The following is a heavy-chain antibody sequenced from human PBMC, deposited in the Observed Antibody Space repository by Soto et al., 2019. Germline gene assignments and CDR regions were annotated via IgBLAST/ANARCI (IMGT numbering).Heavy chain of an antibody. V-gene: IGHV4-39*01. CDR3: ARLGGYVSVGYYYLWDS. Sequence: SESLSLTCRVSDGSMNSDSSYWGWIRQPPGKGLEWIGVINHSGSTYHNLSLKGRVTMSVDASRNQFSLKLTSMTAADTAVYYCARLGGYVSVGYYYLWDSWGQGTLVTVSS. D-gene: IGHD3-22*01. J-gene: IGHJ4*02. CDR1: DGSMNSDSSY. CDR2: INHSGST.